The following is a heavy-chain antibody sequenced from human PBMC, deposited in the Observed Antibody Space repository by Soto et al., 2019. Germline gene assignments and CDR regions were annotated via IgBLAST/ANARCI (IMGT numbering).Heavy chain of an antibody. CDR3: AGRWADILTRPAEGADAFDI. CDR1: GGSISSGGYY. J-gene: IGHJ3*02. D-gene: IGHD3-9*01. Sequence: QVQLQESGPGLVKPSQTLSLTCTVSGGSISSGGYYWSWIRQHPGKGLEWIGYIYYSGSTYYNPSLKSRVTISVDTSKNQFSLKLSSVTAADTAVYYCAGRWADILTRPAEGADAFDIWGQGTMVTVSS. V-gene: IGHV4-31*03. CDR2: IYYSGST.